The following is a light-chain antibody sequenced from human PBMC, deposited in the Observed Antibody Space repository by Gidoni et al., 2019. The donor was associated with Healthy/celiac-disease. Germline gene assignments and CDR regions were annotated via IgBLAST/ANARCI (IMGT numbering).Light chain of an antibody. J-gene: IGLJ2*01. V-gene: IGLV2-8*01. CDR3: SSYAGSNNWV. Sequence: QSALTQPPSASGSPGKSVTISFTGTSSDVGGYNYVSWYQQHPGKAPKLMIYEVSKRPSGVPDRFFGSKSGNTASLTVSGLQAEDEADYYCSSYAGSNNWVFGGGTKLTVL. CDR2: EVS. CDR1: SSDVGGYNY.